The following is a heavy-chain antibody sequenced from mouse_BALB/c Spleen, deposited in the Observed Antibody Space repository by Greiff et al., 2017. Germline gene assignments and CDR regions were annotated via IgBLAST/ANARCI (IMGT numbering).Heavy chain of an antibody. CDR2: IYPYNGGT. CDR3: ASDYRYDWFAY. Sequence: VQLKESGPELVKPGASVKISCKASGYTFTDYNMHWVKQSHGKSLEWIGYIYPYNGGTGYNQKFKSKATLTVDNSSSTAYMELRSLTSEDSAVYYCASDYRYDWFAYWGQGTLVTVSA. CDR1: GYTFTDYN. V-gene: IGHV1S29*02. D-gene: IGHD2-14*01. J-gene: IGHJ3*01.